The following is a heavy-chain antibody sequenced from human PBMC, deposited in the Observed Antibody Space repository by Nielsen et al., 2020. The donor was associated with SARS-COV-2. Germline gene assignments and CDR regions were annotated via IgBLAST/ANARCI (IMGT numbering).Heavy chain of an antibody. CDR3: ARDWGRAFDV. CDR2: ISYDGSNK. Sequence: VRQAPGKGLEWVAVISYDGSNKYYADSVKGRFTISRDNAKNSLYLQMNSLRAEDTAIYYCARDWGRAFDVWSQGTMVTVSS. V-gene: IGHV3-30-3*01. D-gene: IGHD3-16*01. J-gene: IGHJ3*01.